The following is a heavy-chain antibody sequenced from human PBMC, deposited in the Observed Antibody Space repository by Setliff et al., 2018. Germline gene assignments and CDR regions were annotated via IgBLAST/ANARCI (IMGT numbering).Heavy chain of an antibody. CDR3: ARDRKEIVVKPPAASLDY. Sequence: ASVKVSCKASGYTFSTYGLHWVRQAPGQGPEWMGMINTNTGKTSYAQKFQGRVTMTTDTSTGTGYMELRSLRSDDTAVYYCARDRKEIVVKPPAASLDYWGQGTQVTVSS. V-gene: IGHV1-18*01. CDR2: INTNTGKT. J-gene: IGHJ4*02. D-gene: IGHD2-2*01. CDR1: GYTFSTYG.